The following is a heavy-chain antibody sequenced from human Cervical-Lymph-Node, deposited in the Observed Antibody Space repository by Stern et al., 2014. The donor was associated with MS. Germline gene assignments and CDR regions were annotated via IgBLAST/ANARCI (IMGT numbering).Heavy chain of an antibody. CDR2: IYYSGST. V-gene: IGHV4-39*01. CDR3: ARQGGRYSPKN. Sequence: QVQLQESGPGLVKPSETLSLTCTVSGGSISVSSNYWGWVRQTPGKGLEWIGSIYYSGSTYYNPSPKSRVPISVDPPKNKFSLKMPSVTAADTAVYYCARQGGRYSPKNWGQGTLVTVSS. D-gene: IGHD5-18*01. CDR1: GGSISVSSNY. J-gene: IGHJ4*02.